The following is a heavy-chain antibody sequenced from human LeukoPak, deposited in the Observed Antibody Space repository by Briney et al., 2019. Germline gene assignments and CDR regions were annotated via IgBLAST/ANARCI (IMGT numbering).Heavy chain of an antibody. J-gene: IGHJ5*02. CDR3: ARGYAAAGTSPWFDP. V-gene: IGHV1-8*01. D-gene: IGHD6-13*01. CDR2: MNPNSGNT. CDR1: GYTFTSYD. Sequence: ASVKVSCKASGYTFTSYDINWVRQATGQGLEWMGWMNPNSGNTGYAQKFQGRVAMTRNTSISTAYMELSSLRSEDTAVYYCARGYAAAGTSPWFDPWGQGTLVTVSS.